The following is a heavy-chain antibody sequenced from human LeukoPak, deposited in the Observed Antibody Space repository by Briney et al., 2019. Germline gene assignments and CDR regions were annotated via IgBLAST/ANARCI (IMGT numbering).Heavy chain of an antibody. CDR1: GFTFSRDS. D-gene: IGHD6-19*01. CDR3: ARSIAVAGKLPYYFDY. J-gene: IGHJ4*02. V-gene: IGHV3-23*01. Sequence: SGGSLRLSCAASGFTFSRDSMNWVRQAPGKGLEWVSALSGSGGTTYYADFVKGRFTVSRDNSKNTLYLQMNSLRAEDTAVYYCARSIAVAGKLPYYFDYWGQGTLVTVSP. CDR2: LSGSGGTT.